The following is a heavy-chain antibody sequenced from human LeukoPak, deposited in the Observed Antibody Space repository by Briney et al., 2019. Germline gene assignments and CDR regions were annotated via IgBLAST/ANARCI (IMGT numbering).Heavy chain of an antibody. CDR3: ARDFVSPRYYYGSGSYFFDY. CDR2: IKQDGSEK. D-gene: IGHD3-10*01. V-gene: IGHV3-7*01. Sequence: PGGSLRFSCAASGFTFSSYWMSWVRQAPGKGLEWVANIKQDGSEKYYVDSVKGRFTISRDNAKNSLYLQMNSLRAEDTAVYYCARDFVSPRYYYGSGSYFFDYWGQGTLVTVSS. CDR1: GFTFSSYW. J-gene: IGHJ4*02.